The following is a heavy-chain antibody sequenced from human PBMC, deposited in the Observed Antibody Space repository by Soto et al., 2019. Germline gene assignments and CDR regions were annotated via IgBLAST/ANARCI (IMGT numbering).Heavy chain of an antibody. Sequence: GASVKVSCKASGYTFTSYAMHWVRQAPGQRLEWMGWINAGNGNTKYSQKFQGRVTITRDTSASTAYMELSSLRSEDTAVYYCARVGDGYIYYFDYWGQGTLVTVSS. CDR3: ARVGDGYIYYFDY. CDR2: INAGNGNT. D-gene: IGHD5-12*01. V-gene: IGHV1-3*01. CDR1: GYTFTSYA. J-gene: IGHJ4*02.